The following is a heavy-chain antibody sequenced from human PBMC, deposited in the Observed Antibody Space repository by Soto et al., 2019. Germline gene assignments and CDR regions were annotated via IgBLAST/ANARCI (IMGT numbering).Heavy chain of an antibody. J-gene: IGHJ5*02. CDR2: TYYSGST. Sequence: PSETLSLTCTVSGGSISSGGYYWNWIRQHPGKGLEWIGYTYYSGSTYYNPSLRSRVTISVDTSKNQFSLKLSSVTAADTAVYYCATTRGRFDPWGQGTLVTVSS. D-gene: IGHD3-10*01. V-gene: IGHV4-31*03. CDR3: ATTRGRFDP. CDR1: GGSISSGGYY.